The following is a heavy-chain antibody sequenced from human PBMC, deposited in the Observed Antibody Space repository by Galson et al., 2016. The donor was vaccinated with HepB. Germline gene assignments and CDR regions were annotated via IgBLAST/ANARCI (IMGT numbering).Heavy chain of an antibody. CDR2: INPEGIGIYT. CDR1: GFTFSNYV. J-gene: IGHJ4*02. CDR3: ARDLNWKLFDY. V-gene: IGHV3-74*01. Sequence: SLRLSCAASGFTFSNYVMHWVRQAPGKGLGWVSRINPEGIGIYTLYADYVKGRFTISRDNAKNTLYLDMTSLRADDTGVYYCARDLNWKLFDYWGQGNLVTVSP. D-gene: IGHD1-1*01.